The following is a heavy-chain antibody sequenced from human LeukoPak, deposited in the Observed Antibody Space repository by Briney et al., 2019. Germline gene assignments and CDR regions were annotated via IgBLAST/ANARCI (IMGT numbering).Heavy chain of an antibody. D-gene: IGHD2-2*02. CDR1: GFTLSSYG. J-gene: IGHJ4*02. CDR2: ISYDGSNK. Sequence: GGSLRLSCAASGFTLSSYGMHWVRQAPGKGLEWVAVISYDGSNKYYADSVKGRFTISRDNSKNTLYLQMNSLRAEDTAVYYCAKEEAHGYCSSSSCYKAGYYFDYWGQGTLVTVSS. CDR3: AKEEAHGYCSSSSCYKAGYYFDY. V-gene: IGHV3-30*18.